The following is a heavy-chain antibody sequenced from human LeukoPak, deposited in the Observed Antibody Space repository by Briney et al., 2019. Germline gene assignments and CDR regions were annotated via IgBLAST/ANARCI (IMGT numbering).Heavy chain of an antibody. Sequence: SETLSLTCAVYGGSFSGYYWSWIRQPPGKGPEWIGEINHSGSTNYNPSLKSRVTISVDTSKNQFSLKLSSVTAADTAVYYCARGDGSGWYSSSYYFDYWGQGTLVTVSS. CDR1: GGSFSGYY. CDR2: INHSGST. J-gene: IGHJ4*02. D-gene: IGHD6-19*01. CDR3: ARGDGSGWYSSSYYFDY. V-gene: IGHV4-34*01.